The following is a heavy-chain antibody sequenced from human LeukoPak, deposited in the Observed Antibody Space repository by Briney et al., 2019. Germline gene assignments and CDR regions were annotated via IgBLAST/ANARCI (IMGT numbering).Heavy chain of an antibody. J-gene: IGHJ4*02. CDR2: INWDGGNT. CDR3: ATGLGTYSPDY. V-gene: IGHV3-43*01. Sequence: GGSLRLSCVASGSTFDDYTMHWVRQGPGMGLEWVSLINWDGGNTYYADSVKGRFTISRDNSKNSLYLQMNNLRIEDTALYYCATGLGTYSPDYWGQGTLVTVSS. CDR1: GSTFDDYT. D-gene: IGHD3-10*01.